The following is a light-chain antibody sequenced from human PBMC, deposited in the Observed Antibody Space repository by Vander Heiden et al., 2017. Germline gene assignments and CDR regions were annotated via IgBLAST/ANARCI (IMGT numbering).Light chain of an antibody. CDR1: QSVLYSSNNKNY. Sequence: DIGMTQSLDSRAVSLGERATIDCKSSQSVLYSSNNKNYLVWYQQKPGQPPKLLIYWASTRESGVPDRFSGSASGTDFTLTISSLQAEDVAVYYCQQYYTTPYTFGQGTKLEIK. CDR3: QQYYTTPYT. J-gene: IGKJ2*01. CDR2: WAS. V-gene: IGKV4-1*01.